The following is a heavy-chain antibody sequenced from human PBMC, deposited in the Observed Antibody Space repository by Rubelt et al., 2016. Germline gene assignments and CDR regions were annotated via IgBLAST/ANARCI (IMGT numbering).Heavy chain of an antibody. V-gene: IGHV4-39*07. CDR1: GGSTSSSSYY. Sequence: QLQLRESGPGLVKPSETLSLTCSVSGGSTSSSSYYWGWIRQSPGRGLEWIASIYHSGTTYYNPSLKSRVTRSIETFKNQFPLRLSSVTAADTAVYYCARDRHETMGISWGQGTLVTVSS. CDR2: IYHSGTT. D-gene: IGHD3-10*01. J-gene: IGHJ5*02. CDR3: ARDRHETMGIS.